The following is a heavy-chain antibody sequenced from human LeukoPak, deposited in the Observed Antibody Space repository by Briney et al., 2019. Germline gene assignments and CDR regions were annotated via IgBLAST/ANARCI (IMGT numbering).Heavy chain of an antibody. J-gene: IGHJ2*01. D-gene: IGHD6-6*01. Sequence: SETLSLTCTVSGGSISGYYWSWIRQPPGKGLEWIGYIFYSGSTNYNPSLKSRVTISVDTSKNQFSLKLSSVTAEDTAVYYCANRGSIADWYFDLWGRGTLVTVSS. CDR2: IFYSGST. V-gene: IGHV4-59*12. CDR1: GGSISGYY. CDR3: ANRGSIADWYFDL.